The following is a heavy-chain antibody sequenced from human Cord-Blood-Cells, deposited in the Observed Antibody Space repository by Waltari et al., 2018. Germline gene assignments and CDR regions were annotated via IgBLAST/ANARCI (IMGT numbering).Heavy chain of an antibody. CDR2: INHSGST. J-gene: IGHJ6*03. CDR1: GGSFSGYY. V-gene: IGHV4-34*01. CDR3: ARHAHCSSTSCYYYMDV. D-gene: IGHD2-2*01. Sequence: QVQLQQWGAGLLKPSETLSLTYAVYGGSFSGYYWSWIRQPPGKGLEWIGEINHSGSTNYNPSLKSRVTISVDTSKNQFSLKLSSVTAADTAVYYCARHAHCSSTSCYYYMDVWGKGTTVTVSS.